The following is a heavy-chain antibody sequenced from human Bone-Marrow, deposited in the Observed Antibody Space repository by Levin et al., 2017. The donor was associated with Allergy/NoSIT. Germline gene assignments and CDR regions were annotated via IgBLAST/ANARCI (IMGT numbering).Heavy chain of an antibody. J-gene: IGHJ4*02. V-gene: IGHV2-5*01. CDR2: VYWNDNR. CDR3: SHRLIAVPGLGASGTFDY. CDR1: SFSLTTSGVG. Sequence: SGPTLVMPTQTLTLTCTLSSFSLTTSGVGVGWLRQPPGKALEWLAIVYWNDNRFYTPSLKNRIAIAKDTSRNQVGLTVTNMDPVDTATYYCSHRLIAVPGLGASGTFDYWGQGLLVTVTS. D-gene: IGHD6-19*01.